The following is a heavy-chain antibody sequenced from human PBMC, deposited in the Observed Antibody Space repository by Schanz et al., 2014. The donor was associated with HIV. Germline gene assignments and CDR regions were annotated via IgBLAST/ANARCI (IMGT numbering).Heavy chain of an antibody. D-gene: IGHD4-17*01. V-gene: IGHV3-30*18. CDR2: ITYDGSNK. CDR3: AKSRGDSWPYGMDV. J-gene: IGHJ6*02. Sequence: QVQVVESGGGVVRPGRSLRLSCAVSGFTFSNYGMHWVRQAPGKGLEWMAVITYDGSNKYYADSVKGRFTISRDNAKNTLYLQMNSLRPEDTALYYCAKSRGDSWPYGMDVWGQGTTVTVSS. CDR1: GFTFSNYG.